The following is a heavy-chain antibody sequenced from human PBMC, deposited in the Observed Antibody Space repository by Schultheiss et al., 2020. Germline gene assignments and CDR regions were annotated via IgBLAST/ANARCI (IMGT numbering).Heavy chain of an antibody. CDR2: ISYDGSNK. D-gene: IGHD2-2*01. V-gene: IGHV3-30*19. Sequence: GESLKISCAASGFTFSSYGMHWVRQAPGKGLEWVAVISYDGSNKYYADSVKGRFTISRDNSKNTLYLQMNSLRAEDTAVYYCVRPTSSSSYDAFDIWGQGTMVTVSS. CDR3: VRPTSSSSYDAFDI. CDR1: GFTFSSYG. J-gene: IGHJ3*02.